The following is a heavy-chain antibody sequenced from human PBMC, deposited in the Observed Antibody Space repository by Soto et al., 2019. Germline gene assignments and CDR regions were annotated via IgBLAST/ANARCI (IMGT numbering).Heavy chain of an antibody. CDR1: GYTFTGYY. D-gene: IGHD3-10*01. CDR3: ARDRSSLWFGEYSAFDI. Sequence: ASVKVSCKASGYTFTGYYMHWVRQAPGQGFEWMGWINPNSGGTNYAQKFQGWVTMTRDTSISTAYMELSRLRSDDTAVYYCARDRSSLWFGEYSAFDIWGQGTMVTVSS. V-gene: IGHV1-2*04. J-gene: IGHJ3*02. CDR2: INPNSGGT.